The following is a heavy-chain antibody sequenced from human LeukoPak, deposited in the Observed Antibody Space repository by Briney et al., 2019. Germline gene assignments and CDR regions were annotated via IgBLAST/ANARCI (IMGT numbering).Heavy chain of an antibody. V-gene: IGHV3-21*01. CDR3: ARESGVYDILTGNERYYFDY. D-gene: IGHD3-9*01. CDR1: GFTFSSYS. J-gene: IGHJ4*02. CDR2: ISSSSSYI. Sequence: KPGGSLRLSCAASGFTFSSYSMNWVRQAPGKGLEWVSSISSSSSYIYYADSVKGRFTISRDNAKNSLYLQMNSLRAEDTAVYYCARESGVYDILTGNERYYFDYWGQGTLVTVSS.